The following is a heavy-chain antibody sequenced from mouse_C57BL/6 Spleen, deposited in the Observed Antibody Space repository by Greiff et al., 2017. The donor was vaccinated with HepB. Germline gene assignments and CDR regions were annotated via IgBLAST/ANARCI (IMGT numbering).Heavy chain of an antibody. CDR1: GYTFTDYN. V-gene: IGHV1-18*01. Sequence: VQLQQSGPELVKPGASVKIPCKASGYTFTDYNMDWVKQSHGKSLEWIGDINPNNGGTIYNQKFKGKATLNVDKSSSTAYMELRSLTSEDTAVYYCARPYYGNGMDYWGQGTSVTVSS. CDR2: INPNNGGT. CDR3: ARPYYGNGMDY. D-gene: IGHD2-10*01. J-gene: IGHJ4*01.